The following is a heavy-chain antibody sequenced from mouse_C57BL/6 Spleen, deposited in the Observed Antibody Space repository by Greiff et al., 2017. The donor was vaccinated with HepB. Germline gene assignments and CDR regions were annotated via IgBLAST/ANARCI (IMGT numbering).Heavy chain of an antibody. Sequence: VQRQQSGPERVKPGASVKISCKASGYAFSSSWMNWVKQRPGKGLEWIGRIYPGDGDTNYNGKFKGKATLTADKSSSTAYMQLSSLTSEDSAVYFCARGSDSYYFDYWGQGTTLTVSS. CDR3: ARGSDSYYFDY. CDR1: GYAFSSSW. V-gene: IGHV1-82*01. CDR2: IYPGDGDT. J-gene: IGHJ2*01.